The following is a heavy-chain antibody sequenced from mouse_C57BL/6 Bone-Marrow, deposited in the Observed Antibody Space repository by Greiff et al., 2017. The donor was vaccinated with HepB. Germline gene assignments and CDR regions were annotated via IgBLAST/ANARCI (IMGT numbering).Heavy chain of an antibody. J-gene: IGHJ2*01. D-gene: IGHD1-1*01. Sequence: QVQLQQPGAELVKPGASVKMSCKASGYTFTSYWITWVKQRPGQGLEWIGDIYPSSGSTNYNEKFKSKATLTVDTSSSTAYMQLSSLTSEDSAVYYCEWYYGSSYVGGYYFDYWGQGTTLTVSS. CDR1: GYTFTSYW. CDR3: EWYYGSSYVGGYYFDY. V-gene: IGHV1-55*01. CDR2: IYPSSGST.